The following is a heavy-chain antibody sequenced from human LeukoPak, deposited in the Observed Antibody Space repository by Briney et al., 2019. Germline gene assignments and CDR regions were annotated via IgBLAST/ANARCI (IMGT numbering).Heavy chain of an antibody. CDR1: GFTFSSYA. CDR2: ISYDGSNK. V-gene: IGHV3-30-3*01. CDR3: ARERYSSGWYQDY. J-gene: IGHJ4*02. D-gene: IGHD6-19*01. Sequence: GRSLRLSCAASGFTFSSYAMHWVRQAPGKGLEWVAVISYDGSNKYYADSVKGRFTISRDNSKNTLYLQMNSLRPRDTAVYYCARERYSSGWYQDYWGQGTLVTVSS.